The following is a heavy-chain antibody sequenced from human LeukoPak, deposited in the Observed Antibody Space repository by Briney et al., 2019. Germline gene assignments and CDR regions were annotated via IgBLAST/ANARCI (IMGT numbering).Heavy chain of an antibody. V-gene: IGHV5-51*01. Sequence: GESLKISCKGSGYSFTSYWIVWVRQMPGKGLEWMGIIYPGDSDTRYSPSFQGQVTISADKSISTAYLQWSSLKASDTAMYYCASPVAARDHYFDYWGQGTLVTVSS. J-gene: IGHJ4*02. CDR3: ASPVAARDHYFDY. D-gene: IGHD6-6*01. CDR2: IYPGDSDT. CDR1: GYSFTSYW.